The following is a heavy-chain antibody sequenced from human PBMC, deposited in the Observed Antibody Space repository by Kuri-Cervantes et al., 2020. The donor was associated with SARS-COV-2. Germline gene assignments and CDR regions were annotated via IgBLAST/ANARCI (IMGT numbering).Heavy chain of an antibody. CDR3: AKAKTTMTTFDY. Sequence: GESLKISCAASGFTFSSYGMHWVRQAPGKGLEWVAVISYDGSNKYYADSVKGRFTISRDNSKNTLYLQMNSLRAEDTAVYYCAKAKTTMTTFDYWGQGTLVTVSS. CDR1: GFTFSSYG. V-gene: IGHV3-30*18. D-gene: IGHD4-17*01. CDR2: ISYDGSNK. J-gene: IGHJ4*02.